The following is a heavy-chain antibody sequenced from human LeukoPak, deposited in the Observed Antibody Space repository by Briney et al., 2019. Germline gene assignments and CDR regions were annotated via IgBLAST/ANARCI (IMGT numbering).Heavy chain of an antibody. D-gene: IGHD3-3*01. Sequence: GESLKISCKGSGYIFNTYWIGWVRQMPGKGLEWMGIIYPGDSDTRYTPSFQGQVTISADKSISTAYLQWSSLKASDTAMYYCAGWYDFWSALAVWGQGTLVTVSS. J-gene: IGHJ4*02. V-gene: IGHV5-51*01. CDR1: GYIFNTYW. CDR2: IYPGDSDT. CDR3: AGWYDFWSALAV.